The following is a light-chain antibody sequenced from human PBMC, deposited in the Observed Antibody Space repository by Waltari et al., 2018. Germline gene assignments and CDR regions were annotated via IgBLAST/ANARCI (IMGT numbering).Light chain of an antibody. CDR2: GAV. CDR1: QHISIY. V-gene: IGKV1-39*01. J-gene: IGKJ2*01. CDR3: QQSYKAPLT. Sequence: DIQMTQSPSALSASVGDRVAITCRASQHISIYLTWYQQIPGKAPNLLIYGAVNLQDGVPSRFTGSGSGTDFTLTISSLHPEDFGTYYCQQSYKAPLTFGQGTKLQIK.